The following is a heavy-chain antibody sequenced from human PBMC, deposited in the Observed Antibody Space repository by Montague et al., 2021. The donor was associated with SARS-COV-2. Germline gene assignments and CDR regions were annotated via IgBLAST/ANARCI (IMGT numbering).Heavy chain of an antibody. CDR3: ARTPYYYDSSGYYYGAFDI. Sequence: PALVKPTQTLTLTCTFSGFSLSTSGMCVSWIRQPPGKALEWLARIDWDDDKYYSTSLKTRLTISKDTSKNQVVLTMTNMDPVDTATYYCARTPYYYDSSGYYYGAFDIWGQGTMVIVSS. CDR2: IDWDDDK. CDR1: GFSLSTSGMC. D-gene: IGHD3-22*01. J-gene: IGHJ3*02. V-gene: IGHV2-70*11.